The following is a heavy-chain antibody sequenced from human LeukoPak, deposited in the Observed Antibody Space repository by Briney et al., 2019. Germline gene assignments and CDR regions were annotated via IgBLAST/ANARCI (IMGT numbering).Heavy chain of an antibody. D-gene: IGHD5-12*01. Sequence: SETLSLTCTVSGGSFSIYYWSWIRQPPGRRLEWIGYIYYSGSTNYNPSLQSRVTISIDTSKNQFSLKLRSVTAADTAVYYCARAFSGYDSYYFDYWGQGTLVTVSS. CDR3: ARAFSGYDSYYFDY. CDR1: GGSFSIYY. V-gene: IGHV4-59*08. J-gene: IGHJ4*02. CDR2: IYYSGST.